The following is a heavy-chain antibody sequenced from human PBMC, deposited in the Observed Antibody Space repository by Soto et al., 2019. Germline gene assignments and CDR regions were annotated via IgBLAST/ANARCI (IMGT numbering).Heavy chain of an antibody. V-gene: IGHV3-30*03. Sequence: QVPLVESGGGVVQPGRSLRLSCAASGFTFSSYGMHWVRQAPGKGLEWVAVISYDGSKKYYADSVKGRFTISRDNSXXTLYRQMDSLRDEDTAVYYCASGYTSGYPSNWFDPWGQGTLVTVSS. D-gene: IGHD3-3*01. J-gene: IGHJ5*02. CDR2: ISYDGSKK. CDR3: ASGYTSGYPSNWFDP. CDR1: GFTFSSYG.